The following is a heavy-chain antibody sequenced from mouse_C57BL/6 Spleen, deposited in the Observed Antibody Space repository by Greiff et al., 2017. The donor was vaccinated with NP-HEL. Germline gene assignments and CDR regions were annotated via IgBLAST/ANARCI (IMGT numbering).Heavy chain of an antibody. Sequence: QVTLKESGPGILQPSQTLSLSCSFSGFSLSTFGMGVGWIRQPSGKGLEWLAHICWDDDKYYNPALKSRLTISKDTSKNQVFLKIANVDTADTATYYCARIKYYGSSYYFDYWGQGTTLTVSS. V-gene: IGHV8-8*01. D-gene: IGHD1-1*01. CDR2: ICWDDDK. J-gene: IGHJ2*01. CDR3: ARIKYYGSSYYFDY. CDR1: GFSLSTFGMG.